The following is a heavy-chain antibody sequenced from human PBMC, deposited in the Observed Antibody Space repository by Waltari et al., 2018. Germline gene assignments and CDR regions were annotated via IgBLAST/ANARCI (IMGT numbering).Heavy chain of an antibody. CDR3: ARAQQLATFDY. Sequence: QVQLQESGPGLVKPSETLSLTCTVSGVSISSYYWSWIRQPPGKGLEWIGYIYYSGSTNYNPSLKSRVTISVDTSKNQFSLKLSSVTAADTAVYYCARAQQLATFDYWGQGTLVTVSS. J-gene: IGHJ4*02. CDR2: IYYSGST. V-gene: IGHV4-59*01. CDR1: GVSISSYY. D-gene: IGHD6-13*01.